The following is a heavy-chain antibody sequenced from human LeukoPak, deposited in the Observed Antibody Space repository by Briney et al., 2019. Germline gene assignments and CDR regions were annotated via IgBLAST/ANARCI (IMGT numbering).Heavy chain of an antibody. CDR3: ARDPIVGDTGGGDY. D-gene: IGHD1-26*01. J-gene: IGHJ4*02. CDR1: GFTFSSYW. Sequence: GGSLRLSCAASGFTFSSYWMTWVRQAPGKGLEWVPNINGDGSIENYAHSVRGRFSIFRDNPKHALYLQMNSLRVDDRAIYYCARDPIVGDTGGGDYWGQGPWSPSPQ. CDR2: INGDGSIE. V-gene: IGHV3-7*01.